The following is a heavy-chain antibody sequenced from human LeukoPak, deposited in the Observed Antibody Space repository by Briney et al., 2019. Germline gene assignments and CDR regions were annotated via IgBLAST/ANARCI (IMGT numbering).Heavy chain of an antibody. J-gene: IGHJ4*02. D-gene: IGHD5-24*01. Sequence: GASLQISCKGSGYSFTSYWIGWVRQMPGKGLEWMGTIYPGDSDTTYSPSFQGQVTISADKSISTAYLQWSSLKASDTAMYYCARPTGYNGNSFDYWGQGTLVTVSS. V-gene: IGHV5-51*01. CDR1: GYSFTSYW. CDR3: ARPTGYNGNSFDY. CDR2: IYPGDSDT.